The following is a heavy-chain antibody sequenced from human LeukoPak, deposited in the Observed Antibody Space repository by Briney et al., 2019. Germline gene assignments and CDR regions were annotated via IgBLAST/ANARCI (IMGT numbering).Heavy chain of an antibody. CDR1: GFTFSSYG. CDR2: IWYDGSNK. J-gene: IGHJ4*02. V-gene: IGHV3-33*01. CDR3: ARDYVITFGGVIVPFDY. Sequence: PGRSLRLSCAASGFTFSSYGMHWVRQAPGKGLEWVAVIWYDGSNKYYADSVKGRFTISRDNSKNTLYLQMNSLRAEDTAVYYCARDYVITFGGVIVPFDYWGQGTLVTVSS. D-gene: IGHD3-16*02.